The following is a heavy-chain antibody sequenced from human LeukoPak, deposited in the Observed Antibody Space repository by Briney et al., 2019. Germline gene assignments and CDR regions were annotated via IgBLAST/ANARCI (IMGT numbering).Heavy chain of an antibody. CDR3: ARDQEEDYYDSSGYYYRWFDP. V-gene: IGHV1-69*13. Sequence: SVKVSCKASGGTFSSYAISWVRQAPGRGLEWMGGIIPIFGTANYAQKFQGRVTITADESTSTAYMELSSLRSEDTAVYYCARDQEEDYYDSSGYYYRWFDPWGQGTLVTVSS. D-gene: IGHD3-22*01. J-gene: IGHJ5*02. CDR1: GGTFSSYA. CDR2: IIPIFGTA.